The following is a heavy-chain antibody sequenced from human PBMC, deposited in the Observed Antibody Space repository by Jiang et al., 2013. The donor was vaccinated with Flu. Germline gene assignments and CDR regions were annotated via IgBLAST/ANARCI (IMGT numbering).Heavy chain of an antibody. Sequence: KPTQTLTLTCTFSGFSLSTSGVGVGWIRQPPGKALEWLALIYWDDDKRYSPSLKSRLTITKDTSKNQVVLTMTNMDPVDTATYYCAHRVRTGITMIPRENDAFDIWGQGTMVTVSS. D-gene: IGHD3-22*01. CDR3: AHRVRTGITMIPRENDAFDI. CDR2: IYWDDDK. CDR1: GFSLSTSGVG. J-gene: IGHJ3*02. V-gene: IGHV2-5*02.